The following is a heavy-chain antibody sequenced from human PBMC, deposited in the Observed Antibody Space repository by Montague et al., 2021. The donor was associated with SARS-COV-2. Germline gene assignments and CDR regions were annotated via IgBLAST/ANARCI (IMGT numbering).Heavy chain of an antibody. D-gene: IGHD6-13*01. J-gene: IGHJ4*02. Sequence: SETLSLTCTVSFGSVKNYFCGWIRQPFGKGLEWIGRIFVTGGTKXTPSLKSRVTMSLDTAKNQFSLKLRSVTAADTAIYYCAGAFGSSFDFWGQGILVAVSS. CDR3: AGAFGSSFDF. CDR2: IFVTGGT. CDR1: FGSVKNYF. V-gene: IGHV4-4*07.